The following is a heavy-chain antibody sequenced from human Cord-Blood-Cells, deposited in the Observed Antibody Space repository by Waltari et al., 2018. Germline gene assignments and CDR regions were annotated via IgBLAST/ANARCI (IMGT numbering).Heavy chain of an antibody. Sequence: QVQLVESGGGVVQPGRSLRLSCAASGFTFTSYAMPWARRAPGKGLEWVAVISYDGSNKYYADSVKGRFTISRDNSKNTLYLQMNSLRAEDTAVYYCARLGATESGSFDPWGQGTLVTVSS. CDR2: ISYDGSNK. D-gene: IGHD1-26*01. CDR1: GFTFTSYA. J-gene: IGHJ5*02. V-gene: IGHV3-30-3*01. CDR3: ARLGATESGSFDP.